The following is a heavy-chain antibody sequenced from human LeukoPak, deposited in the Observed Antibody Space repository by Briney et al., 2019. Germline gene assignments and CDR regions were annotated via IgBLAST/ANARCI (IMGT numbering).Heavy chain of an antibody. D-gene: IGHD6-19*01. CDR3: ARGRGLYRVAVAGWLFDP. CDR1: GGSFSGYY. Sequence: SETLSLTCAVYGGSFSGYYWSWIRQPPGKGLEWIGEINHSGSTNYNPSLKSRVTISVDTSKNQFSLKLSSVTAADTAVYYCARGRGLYRVAVAGWLFDPWGQGTLVTVSS. V-gene: IGHV4-34*01. J-gene: IGHJ5*02. CDR2: INHSGST.